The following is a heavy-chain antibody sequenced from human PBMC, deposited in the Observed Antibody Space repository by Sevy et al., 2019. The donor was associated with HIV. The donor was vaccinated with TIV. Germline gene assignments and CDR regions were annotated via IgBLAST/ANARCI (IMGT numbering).Heavy chain of an antibody. CDR1: GFTFSSYA. CDR3: ARDLALYNYYDSSGPTKY. CDR2: ISYDGSNK. Sequence: GGSLRLSCAASGFTFSSYAMHWVRQAPGKGLEWVAVISYDGSNKYYADSVKGRFTISRDNSKNTLYLQMNSLGAEDTAVYYCARDLALYNYYDSSGPTKYWGQGTLVTVSS. J-gene: IGHJ4*02. V-gene: IGHV3-30-3*01. D-gene: IGHD3-22*01.